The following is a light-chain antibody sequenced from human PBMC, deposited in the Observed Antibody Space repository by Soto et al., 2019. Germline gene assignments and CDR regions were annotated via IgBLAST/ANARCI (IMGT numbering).Light chain of an antibody. J-gene: IGKJ1*01. CDR2: DAS. CDR1: QSVSIY. V-gene: IGKV3-11*01. CDR3: NKRRNCNIK. Sequence: ILLTHSPGALSLSPGEGAAGCCRASQSVSIYLAWYQQKPGQAPRLLIYDASNRATGIPARFSGSGSGTELPITISRIEPEDFEVYYCNKRRNCNIKFGQGT.